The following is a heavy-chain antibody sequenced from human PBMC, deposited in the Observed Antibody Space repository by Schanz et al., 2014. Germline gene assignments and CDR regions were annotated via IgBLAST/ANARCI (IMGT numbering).Heavy chain of an antibody. CDR3: VRDTDYHFDY. V-gene: IGHV3-11*04. J-gene: IGHJ4*02. CDR2: VSSYDTTV. Sequence: VQLVESGGGLVEPGGSLGLSCAASGFTFSKAWMSWVRQAPGKGLEWISYVSSYDTTVSYADSVKGRFTISRDNAKNSVYLQMNSLRAEDTAVYYCVRDTDYHFDYWGQGTLVTVSS. D-gene: IGHD4-17*01. CDR1: GFTFSKAW.